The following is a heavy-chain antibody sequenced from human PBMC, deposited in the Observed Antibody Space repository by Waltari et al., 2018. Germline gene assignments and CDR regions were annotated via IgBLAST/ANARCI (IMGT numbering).Heavy chain of an antibody. Sequence: EVQLVQSGAEVKKPGANVKISCKASGYIFRNYYMHWLRQAPGEGLEWMGVVDPADGKTIYADKFQGRIIITTNRPTRTVFMQVTSLTSDDAAVYYCATSGMDLSGVTINWFDPWGQGTLLTVSS. V-gene: IGHV1-69-2*01. CDR1: GYIFRNYY. D-gene: IGHD3-9*01. CDR2: VDPADGKT. CDR3: ATSGMDLSGVTINWFDP. J-gene: IGHJ5*02.